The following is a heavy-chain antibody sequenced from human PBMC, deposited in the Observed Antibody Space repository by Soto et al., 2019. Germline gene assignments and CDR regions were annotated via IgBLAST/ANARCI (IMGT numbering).Heavy chain of an antibody. CDR1: GFTFSSYA. D-gene: IGHD2-2*01. CDR2: ISGSGGST. CDR3: AKEPVVVPAAIGNWFDP. Sequence: GGSLRLSCAASGFTFSSYAMSWVRQAPGKGLERVSAISGSGGSTYYADSVKGRFTISRDNSKNTLYLQMNSLRAEDTAVYYCAKEPVVVPAAIGNWFDPWGQGTLVTVSS. V-gene: IGHV3-23*01. J-gene: IGHJ5*02.